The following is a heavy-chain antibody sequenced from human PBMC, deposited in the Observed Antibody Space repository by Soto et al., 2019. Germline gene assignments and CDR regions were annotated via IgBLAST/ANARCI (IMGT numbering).Heavy chain of an antibody. D-gene: IGHD5-18*01. CDR1: GYIFTNYV. CDR2: IIPILGIA. V-gene: IGHV1-69*04. Sequence: SVKVSCKASGYIFTNYVIHWVRQAPGQGLEWMGRIIPILGIANYAQKFQGRVTITADKSTSTAYMELSSLRSEDTAVYYCARDYKDGYSYGLFDYWGQGTLVTVSS. J-gene: IGHJ4*02. CDR3: ARDYKDGYSYGLFDY.